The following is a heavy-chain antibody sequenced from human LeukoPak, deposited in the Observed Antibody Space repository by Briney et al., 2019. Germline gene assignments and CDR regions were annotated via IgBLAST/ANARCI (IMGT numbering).Heavy chain of an antibody. D-gene: IGHD5-24*01. J-gene: IGHJ1*01. CDR3: ADGYGLFHH. CDR1: GFTFSGYW. Sequence: GGSLRLYCAASGFTFSGYWMSWVRQAPGKGLEWVANIKKDGSEKYYADSVKGRFTISRDNAKKSLYLQMSSLRAEDTAVYYCADGYGLFHHCGQGTLVTVAS. CDR2: IKKDGSEK. V-gene: IGHV3-7*01.